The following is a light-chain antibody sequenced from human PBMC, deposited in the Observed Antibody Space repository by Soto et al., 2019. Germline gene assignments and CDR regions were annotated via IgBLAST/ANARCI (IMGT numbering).Light chain of an antibody. V-gene: IGLV3-1*01. Sequence: SYELTQPPSVSVSPGQTASITCSGAKLGDKYACWYQQRPGQSPVLVIYQNSKRPSGIPERFSGSNSRNTATLTISGTQAMDEADYYCQAWDSSTPVVFGGGTKVTVL. J-gene: IGLJ2*01. CDR3: QAWDSSTPVV. CDR1: KLGDKY. CDR2: QNS.